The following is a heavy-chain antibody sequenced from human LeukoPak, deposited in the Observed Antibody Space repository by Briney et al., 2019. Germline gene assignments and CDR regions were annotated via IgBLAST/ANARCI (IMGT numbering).Heavy chain of an antibody. D-gene: IGHD3-22*01. CDR2: INHSGST. V-gene: IGHV4-34*01. J-gene: IGHJ4*02. Sequence: PSETLYLTCAVYGGSFSGYYWSWIRQPPGKGLEWIGEINHSGSTNYNPSLKSRVTISVDTSKNQFSLKLSSVTAADTAVYYCATRRGNYGSSGYYYGYWGQGTLVTVSS. CDR3: ATRRGNYGSSGYYYGY. CDR1: GGSFSGYY.